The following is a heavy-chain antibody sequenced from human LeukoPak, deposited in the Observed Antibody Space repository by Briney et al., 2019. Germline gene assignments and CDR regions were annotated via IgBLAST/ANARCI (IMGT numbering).Heavy chain of an antibody. CDR2: IKSKTDGGTT. Sequence: PGGSLRLSCAASGFTFSSYAMSWVRQAPGKGLEWVGRIKSKTDGGTTDYAAPVKGRFTISRDDSKNTLYLQMNSLKTEDTAVYYCTTGSTVFAFDIWGQGTMVTVSS. CDR1: GFTFSSYA. J-gene: IGHJ3*02. V-gene: IGHV3-15*01. D-gene: IGHD4-17*01. CDR3: TTGSTVFAFDI.